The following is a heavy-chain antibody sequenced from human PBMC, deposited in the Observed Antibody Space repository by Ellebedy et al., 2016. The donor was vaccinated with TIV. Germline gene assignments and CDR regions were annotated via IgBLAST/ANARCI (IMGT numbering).Heavy chain of an antibody. J-gene: IGHJ4*02. D-gene: IGHD3-10*01. CDR3: ARGRSFN. CDR2: IKQDGSEK. V-gene: IGHV3-7*03. Sequence: PGGSLRLSCAASGFTFSSNWMSWVRQTPGKGLEWVAYIKQDGSEKYYVDSVKGRFTISRDNAKNSLYLQMNSLRAEDTAVYYRARGRSFNWGQGTLVTVSS. CDR1: GFTFSSNW.